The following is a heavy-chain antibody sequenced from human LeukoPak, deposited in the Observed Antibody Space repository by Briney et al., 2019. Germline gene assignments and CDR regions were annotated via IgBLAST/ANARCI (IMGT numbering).Heavy chain of an antibody. CDR1: GYSFTSNW. D-gene: IGHD5-12*01. CDR2: IHPGDSDT. Sequence: GESLKISCKGSGYSFTSNWIGWVRQVPGKGLEWMGMIHPGDSDTRYSPSFQGQVTISADKSISTAYLQWNTLEASDTAMYYCARRQYSGYDFDFWGQGTLVTVSS. J-gene: IGHJ4*02. V-gene: IGHV5-51*01. CDR3: ARRQYSGYDFDF.